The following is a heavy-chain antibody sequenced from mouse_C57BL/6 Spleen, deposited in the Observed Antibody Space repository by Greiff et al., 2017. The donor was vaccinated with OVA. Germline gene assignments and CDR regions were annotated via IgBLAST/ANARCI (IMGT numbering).Heavy chain of an antibody. CDR2: ISSGSSTI. V-gene: IGHV5-17*01. J-gene: IGHJ2*01. CDR3: ARQNFDY. Sequence: EVMLVESGGGLVKPGGSLKLSCAASGFTFSDYGMHWVRQAPEKGLEWVAYISSGSSTIYSADTVKGRFTISRDNANDTLFLQMTSLRSEDTAMYYCARQNFDYWGQGTTLTVSS. CDR1: GFTFSDYG.